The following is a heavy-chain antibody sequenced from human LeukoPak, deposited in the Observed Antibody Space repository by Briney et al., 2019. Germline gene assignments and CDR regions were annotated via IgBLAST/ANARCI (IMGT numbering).Heavy chain of an antibody. Sequence: GGSLRLSCAASGFTFSSYSMNWVRQAPGKGLEWVSSISSSSSYIYYADSVKGRFTISRDNAKNSLYLQMNSLRAEDTAVYYCARGLCGGDCYDYWGQGTLVTVSS. CDR3: ARGLCGGDCYDY. D-gene: IGHD2-21*02. CDR1: GFTFSSYS. J-gene: IGHJ4*02. CDR2: ISSSSSYI. V-gene: IGHV3-21*01.